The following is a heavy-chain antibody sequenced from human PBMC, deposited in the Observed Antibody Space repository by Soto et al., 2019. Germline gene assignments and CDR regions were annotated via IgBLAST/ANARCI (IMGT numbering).Heavy chain of an antibody. V-gene: IGHV4-34*01. CDR1: GGSFSGYY. D-gene: IGHD1-26*01. CDR2: INRSGST. CDR3: ARAEKGRGWGY. J-gene: IGHJ4*02. Sequence: QVQLQQWGAGLLKPSETLSLTCAVYGGSFSGYYWSWIRQPPGKGLEWIGEINRSGSTNYNPSLKSRVTISADTSKNQFSLKLSSVTAADTAVYYCARAEKGRGWGYWGQGTLVTVSS.